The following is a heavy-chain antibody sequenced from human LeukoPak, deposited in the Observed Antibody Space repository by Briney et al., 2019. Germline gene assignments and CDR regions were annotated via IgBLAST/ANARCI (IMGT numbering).Heavy chain of an antibody. CDR2: IIPIFGTA. CDR3: ARSPSDIVVVVAALPYYFDY. J-gene: IGHJ4*02. CDR1: GGTFISYA. V-gene: IGHV1-69*05. Sequence: RASVKVSCKASGGTFISYAISWVRQAPGQGLEWMGGIIPIFGTANYAQKFHGRVTITTDESTSTAYMELSSLRSEDTAVYYCARSPSDIVVVVAALPYYFDYWGQGTLVTVSS. D-gene: IGHD2-15*01.